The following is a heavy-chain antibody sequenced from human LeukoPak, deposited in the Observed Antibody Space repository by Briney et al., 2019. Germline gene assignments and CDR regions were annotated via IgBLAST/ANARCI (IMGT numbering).Heavy chain of an antibody. CDR1: GYTFTSYY. J-gene: IGHJ6*02. CDR2: INPSGGST. V-gene: IGHV1-46*01. CDR3: ASNPDTAMVAYYGMDV. Sequence: ASVKVSCKASGYTFTSYYMHWVRQAPGQGLEWMGIINPSGGSTSYAQKFQGRVTITADESTSTAYMELSSLRSEDTAVYYCASNPDTAMVAYYGMDVWGQGTTVTVSS. D-gene: IGHD5-18*01.